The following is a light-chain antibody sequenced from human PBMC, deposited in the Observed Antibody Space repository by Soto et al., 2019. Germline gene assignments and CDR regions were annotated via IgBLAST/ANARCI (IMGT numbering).Light chain of an antibody. CDR2: DVS. V-gene: IGKV3-15*01. CDR3: QQYNNWPFS. Sequence: EIVMTQSPATLSVSPGERATLSFRAAQGVTTNFAWYQQKSGQSPRLLIYDVSNRATGVPARFSGSGSETDFTLTISGLRSEDSAVYFCQQYNNWPFSFGQGTRLEIK. J-gene: IGKJ5*01. CDR1: QGVTTN.